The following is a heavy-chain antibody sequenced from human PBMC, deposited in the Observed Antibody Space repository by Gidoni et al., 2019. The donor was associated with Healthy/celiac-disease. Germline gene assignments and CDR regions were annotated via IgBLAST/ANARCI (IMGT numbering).Heavy chain of an antibody. V-gene: IGHV1-2*06. J-gene: IGHJ6*02. CDR2: INPNSGVT. CDR1: GSPFTGYS. CDR3: ARVDCSGGSCYSGNEDYYGMDV. D-gene: IGHD2-15*01. Sequence: QVQLVQSVADDTMPGASVNVSCKSSGSPFTGYSMHCVREAPGHRLEWLGRINPNSGVTNNAQKFQGRVTMTRDTSISTAYMELSRLRSDDRAVYYCARVDCSGGSCYSGNEDYYGMDVWGQGTTVTVSS.